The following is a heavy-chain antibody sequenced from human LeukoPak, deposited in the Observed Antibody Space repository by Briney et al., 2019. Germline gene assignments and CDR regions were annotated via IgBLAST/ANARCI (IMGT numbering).Heavy chain of an antibody. CDR1: GFTFNTYA. D-gene: IGHD3-22*01. V-gene: IGHV3-30-3*01. Sequence: GSLRLSCAASGFTFNTYAIHWVRQAPGKWLEWVAVISHDGNYKYYADSVKGRFTISRDNSKNTTYLQMNSLRADDTAVYYCARGSGRYYYDSVNYYPFDYWGQGTLVTVSS. J-gene: IGHJ4*02. CDR2: ISHDGNYK. CDR3: ARGSGRYYYDSVNYYPFDY.